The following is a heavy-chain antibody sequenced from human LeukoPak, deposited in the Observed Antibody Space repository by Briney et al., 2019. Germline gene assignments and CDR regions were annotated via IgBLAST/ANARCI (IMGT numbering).Heavy chain of an antibody. CDR3: AGGQYDAPEEKLDP. D-gene: IGHD3-16*01. CDR1: GGSISSYY. Sequence: SETLSLTCTVSGGSISSYYWSWIRQPAGKGLEWIGRIYTSGSTNYNPSLKSRVTMSVDTSKNQFSLKLSSVTAADTAVYYCAGGQYDAPEEKLDPWGQGTLVTVSS. J-gene: IGHJ5*02. V-gene: IGHV4-4*07. CDR2: IYTSGST.